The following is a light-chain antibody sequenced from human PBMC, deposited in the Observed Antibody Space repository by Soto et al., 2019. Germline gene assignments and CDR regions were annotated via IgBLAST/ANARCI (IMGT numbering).Light chain of an antibody. Sequence: EIVMTQSPATLSVSPGERATLSCRASQSVSSNLAWYQQKPGHAPRLLIYGASTRATGIPARFSGSGSGTEFTLTISRLQSEDFAVYYCQQYNTWRTFGQGTKLEIK. V-gene: IGKV3-15*01. CDR2: GAS. CDR3: QQYNTWRT. J-gene: IGKJ2*02. CDR1: QSVSSN.